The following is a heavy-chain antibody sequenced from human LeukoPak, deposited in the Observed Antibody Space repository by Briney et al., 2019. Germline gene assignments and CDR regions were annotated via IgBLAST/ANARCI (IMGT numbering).Heavy chain of an antibody. V-gene: IGHV1-18*01. CDR3: ARDLTTDWFDP. CDR1: GYTFTSYG. J-gene: IGHJ5*02. Sequence: ASVRVSCKAPGYTFTSYGISWVRQAPGQGLEWMGWISAYNGNTNYAQKLQGRVTMTTDTSTSTAYMELRSLRSDDTAVYYCARDLTTDWFDPWGQGTLVTVSS. D-gene: IGHD4-17*01. CDR2: ISAYNGNT.